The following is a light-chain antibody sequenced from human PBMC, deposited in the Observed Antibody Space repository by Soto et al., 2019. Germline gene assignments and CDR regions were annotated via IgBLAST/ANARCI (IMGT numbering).Light chain of an antibody. J-gene: IGLJ1*01. CDR1: DSDVGLYNY. Sequence: QSALTQPASVSGSPGQSITISCTGTDSDVGLYNYVSWYQQSPGKAPQLVISEVSNRPSGVSDRFSGSKAGNTASLTISGLQPEVEADYYCSSFTASSTLVFGTGTKVTVL. V-gene: IGLV2-14*01. CDR2: EVS. CDR3: SSFTASSTLV.